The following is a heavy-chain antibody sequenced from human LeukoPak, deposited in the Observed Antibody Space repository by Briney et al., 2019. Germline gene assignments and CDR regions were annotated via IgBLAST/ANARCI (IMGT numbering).Heavy chain of an antibody. J-gene: IGHJ5*02. CDR1: GYTLTELS. CDR3: ATAPLLSYKNWFDP. Sequence: ASVKVSCKVSGYTLTELSMHWVRQAPGKGLEWMGGFDPEDGETIYAQKFQGRVTMTEDASTDTAYMELSSLRSEDTAVYYCATAPLLSYKNWFDPWGQGTLVTVSS. CDR2: FDPEDGET. V-gene: IGHV1-24*01. D-gene: IGHD3-22*01.